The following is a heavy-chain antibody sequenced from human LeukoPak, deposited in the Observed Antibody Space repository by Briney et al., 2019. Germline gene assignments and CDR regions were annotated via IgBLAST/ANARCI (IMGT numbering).Heavy chain of an antibody. D-gene: IGHD3-22*01. CDR3: AREPYYYDSSGYRCPYYFDY. J-gene: IGHJ4*02. V-gene: IGHV4-39*02. CDR1: GGSISSSSYY. CDR2: IYYSGST. Sequence: SETLSLTCTVSGGSISSSSYYWGWIRQPPGKGLEWIGSIYYSGSTYYNPSLKSRVTISVDTSKNQFSLKLGSVTAADTAVYYCAREPYYYDSSGYRCPYYFDYWGQGTLVTVSS.